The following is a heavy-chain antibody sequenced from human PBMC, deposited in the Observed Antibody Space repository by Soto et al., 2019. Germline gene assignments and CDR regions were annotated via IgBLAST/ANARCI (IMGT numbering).Heavy chain of an antibody. CDR2: ITGSGATT. CDR1: GFSFSSSA. D-gene: IGHD3-16*01. Sequence: GGSLRLSCVASGFSFSSSAMHWVRQAPGKGLDWVSRITGSGATTDYADSVKGRFTISRDNSKNTLYLQMNSLRAEDTAVYYCATVRLGDGNSVFGYWGQGT. J-gene: IGHJ4*02. CDR3: ATVRLGDGNSVFGY. V-gene: IGHV3-23*01.